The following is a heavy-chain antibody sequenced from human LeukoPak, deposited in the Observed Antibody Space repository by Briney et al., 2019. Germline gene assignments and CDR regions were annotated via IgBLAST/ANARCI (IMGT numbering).Heavy chain of an antibody. V-gene: IGHV3-9*01. CDR3: VKLRGGGHCSGGSCVGVFDGMDV. CDR1: GFTFDDYA. D-gene: IGHD2-15*01. Sequence: PGGSLRLSCAASGFTFDDYAMHWVRQAPGKGLEWVSGISWNSGTIGYAASVRGRFTVSRDNARKSLHLQMNSLRVEDTALYYCVKLRGGGHCSGGSCVGVFDGMDVWGQGTTVTVSS. CDR2: ISWNSGTI. J-gene: IGHJ6*02.